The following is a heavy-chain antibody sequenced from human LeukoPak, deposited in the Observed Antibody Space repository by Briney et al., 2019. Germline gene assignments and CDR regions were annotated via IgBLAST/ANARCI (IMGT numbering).Heavy chain of an antibody. CDR2: IYPGDPDT. Sequence: GESLKISCKGFGYRFTSYWIGWVRQMPGKGLEWMGVIYPGDPDTRYSPSFQGQVTISADKSINTAYLQWSSLKASDTAMYYCARPSGKYYDSSGYYYIDGFDIWGQGTMVTVSS. V-gene: IGHV5-51*01. J-gene: IGHJ3*02. D-gene: IGHD3-22*01. CDR1: GYRFTSYW. CDR3: ARPSGKYYDSSGYYYIDGFDI.